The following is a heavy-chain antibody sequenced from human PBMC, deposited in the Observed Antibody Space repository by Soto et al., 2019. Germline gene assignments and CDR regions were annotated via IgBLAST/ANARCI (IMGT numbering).Heavy chain of an antibody. Sequence: RSLTCTVSGGSISSGDYYWSWIRQPPGKGLEWIGYIYYSGSTYYNPSLKSRVTISVDTSKNQFSLKLSSVTAADTAVYYCARAPYEFRSGYSYPTEYYFDYWGQGTLVTVSS. D-gene: IGHD3-3*01. CDR3: ARAPYEFRSGYSYPTEYYFDY. CDR2: IYYSGST. CDR1: GGSISSGDYY. V-gene: IGHV4-30-4*01. J-gene: IGHJ4*02.